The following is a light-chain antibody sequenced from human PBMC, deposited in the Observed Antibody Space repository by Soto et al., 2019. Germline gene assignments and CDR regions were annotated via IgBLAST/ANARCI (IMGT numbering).Light chain of an antibody. J-gene: IGKJ5*01. V-gene: IGKV3-20*01. CDR3: QQYGDSLSIT. CDR1: QSFSGNY. CDR2: GSY. Sequence: EIVLTQSPGTLSLSPGERVTLSCRASQSFSGNYLTWYQHKPGQAPRLLIYGSYHRATGIPDRFSGSGSGTDFSLTISRLEPQDVAVYYCQQYGDSLSITFGQGTQLEIK.